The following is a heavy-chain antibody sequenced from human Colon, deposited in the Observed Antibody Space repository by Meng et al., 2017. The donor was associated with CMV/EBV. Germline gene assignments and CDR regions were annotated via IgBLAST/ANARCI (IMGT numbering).Heavy chain of an antibody. Sequence: SCAAAGFTFRGCAVRGVRQACGKGLEWVGRIRSKANSYATAYAASVKGRFTISRDDSKNTAYLQMNSLKTEDTAVYYCAVGATNPDYWGQGTLVTVSS. CDR3: AVGATNPDY. J-gene: IGHJ4*02. V-gene: IGHV3-73*01. D-gene: IGHD1-26*01. CDR2: IRSKANSYAT. CDR1: GFTFRGCA.